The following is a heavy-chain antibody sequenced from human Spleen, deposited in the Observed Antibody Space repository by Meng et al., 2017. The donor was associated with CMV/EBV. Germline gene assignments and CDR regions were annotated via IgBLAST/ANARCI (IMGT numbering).Heavy chain of an antibody. CDR3: ARDRISTGQRKLDF. Sequence: SCEASGYIFTDYVIHWVRQAPGQRLEWMGWINAGNGATKYSQKFQGRVTITKDTSASNMELSSLRSEDTAVYYCARDRISTGQRKLDFWGQGTLVTVSS. V-gene: IGHV1-3*01. J-gene: IGHJ4*02. CDR1: GYIFTDYV. D-gene: IGHD3-9*01. CDR2: INAGNGAT.